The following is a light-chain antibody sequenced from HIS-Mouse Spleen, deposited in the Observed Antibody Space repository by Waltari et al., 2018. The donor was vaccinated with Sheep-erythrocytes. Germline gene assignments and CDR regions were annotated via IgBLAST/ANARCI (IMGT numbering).Light chain of an antibody. CDR2: GAS. V-gene: IGKV3-15*01. J-gene: IGKJ5*01. CDR3: QQYNNWPIT. Sequence: EIVMTQSPATLSVSPGERATLSCRASQGVSSNLAWYQQKPGQAPRLLIYGASTRATGIPARFRGSGSGTEFTLTISSMQSEDFAVYYCQQYNNWPITFGQGTRLEIK. CDR1: QGVSSN.